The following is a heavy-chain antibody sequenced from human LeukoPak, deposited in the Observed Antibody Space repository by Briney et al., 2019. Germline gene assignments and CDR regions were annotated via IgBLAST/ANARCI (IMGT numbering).Heavy chain of an antibody. CDR2: INHSGST. J-gene: IGHJ6*02. Sequence: SETLSLTCAVYGGSFSGYYRSWIRRPPGKGLEWIGEINHSGSTNYNPSLKSRVTISVDTSKNQFSLKLSSVTAADTAVYYCASRYGMDVWGQGTTVTVSS. CDR3: ASRYGMDV. CDR1: GGSFSGYY. V-gene: IGHV4-34*01.